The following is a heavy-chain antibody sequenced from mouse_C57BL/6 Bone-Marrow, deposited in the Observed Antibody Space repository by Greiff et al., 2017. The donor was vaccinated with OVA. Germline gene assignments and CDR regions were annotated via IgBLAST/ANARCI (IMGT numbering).Heavy chain of an antibody. D-gene: IGHD1-1*01. V-gene: IGHV1-52*01. J-gene: IGHJ2*01. CDR1: GYTFTSYW. CDR3: ARWGFLLLCFDT. CDR2: IDPSDSET. Sequence: QVQLKQSGAELVRPGSSVKLSCKASGYTFTSYWMHWVKQRPIQGLEWIGNIDPSDSETHYNQKFKVKATLTVDKSSSTAYMQLSSLTSEDSAVYYCARWGFLLLCFDTWGQGTTLTVSS.